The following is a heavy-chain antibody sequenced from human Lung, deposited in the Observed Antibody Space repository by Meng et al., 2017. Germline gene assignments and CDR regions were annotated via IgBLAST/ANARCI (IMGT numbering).Heavy chain of an antibody. CDR3: ARSQQWLDS. J-gene: IGHJ4*02. D-gene: IGHD6-19*01. CDR2: TYYRSNWYY. Sequence: QVQLQQSGPGLVKPSQTLSPPCAISGDRVSTNSAAWNWFRQSPSRGLEWLRRTYYRSNWYYDYAVSVRSRITINPDTSKNQFSLQLNSVTPEDTAVYYCARSQQWLDSWGQGTLVTVSS. V-gene: IGHV6-1*01. CDR1: GDRVSTNSAA.